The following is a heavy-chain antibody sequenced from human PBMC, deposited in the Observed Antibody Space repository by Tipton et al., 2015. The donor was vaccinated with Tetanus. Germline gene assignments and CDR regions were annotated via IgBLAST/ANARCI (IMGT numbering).Heavy chain of an antibody. Sequence: TLSLTCTVSGGSISSGGYYWSWIRQHPGKGLEWIGDIFYSGSTYYNPSLKSRVTMSVDTSKNQFSLKLHSVTAADTAVYYCARDQARGARGWNYFDYWGQGPLVSVSS. CDR3: ARDQARGARGWNYFDY. CDR1: GGSISSGGYY. J-gene: IGHJ4*02. D-gene: IGHD6-6*01. CDR2: IFYSGST. V-gene: IGHV4-31*03.